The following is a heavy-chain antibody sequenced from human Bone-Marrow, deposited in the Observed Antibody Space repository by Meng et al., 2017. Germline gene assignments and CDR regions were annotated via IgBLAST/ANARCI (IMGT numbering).Heavy chain of an antibody. CDR3: ARERLWFGEVGAFDV. CDR1: GFTVSDNY. V-gene: IGHV3-53*04. CDR2: IYSGGYT. D-gene: IGHD3-10*01. Sequence: QWVEAGGGLGRPGGSLRLSCAASGFTVSDNYMTWVRQAPGKGLEWVSVIYSGGYTSYADSVKGRFTISRHNSNNTLYLQMNSLRPEDTAVYYCARERLWFGEVGAFDVWGQGTMVTVSS. J-gene: IGHJ3*01.